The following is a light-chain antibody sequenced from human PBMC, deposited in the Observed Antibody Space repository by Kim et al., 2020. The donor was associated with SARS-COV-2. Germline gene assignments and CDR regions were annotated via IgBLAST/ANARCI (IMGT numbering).Light chain of an antibody. CDR3: QQSGSSPT. V-gene: IGKV3-20*01. CDR1: QSVSSSY. Sequence: EIVLTQSPGTLSLSPGERATLSCRASQSVSSSYLAWYQQKPGQAPRLLIYGASSRATGIPDRFSGSGSGTDFTLTISRLEPEDFAVYYWQQSGSSPTFGQGTKVDIK. CDR2: GAS. J-gene: IGKJ1*01.